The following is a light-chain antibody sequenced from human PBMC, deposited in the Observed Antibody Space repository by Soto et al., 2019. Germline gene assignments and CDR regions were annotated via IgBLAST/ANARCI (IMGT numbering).Light chain of an antibody. CDR2: EGT. CDR3: CSYATTHTWM. Sequence: QSALTQPASVSGSPGQSITISCTGTSSDVGSYNLVSWYQQHPGKAPKLIIYEGTKRPSGVSNRFSGSKSGNTASLTISGLQAEDEADYYCCSYATTHTWMFGGGTKLTVL. V-gene: IGLV2-23*01. J-gene: IGLJ3*02. CDR1: SSDVGSYNL.